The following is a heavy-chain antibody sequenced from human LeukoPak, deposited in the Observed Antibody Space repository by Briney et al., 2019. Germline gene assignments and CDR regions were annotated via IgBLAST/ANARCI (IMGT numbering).Heavy chain of an antibody. D-gene: IGHD6-19*01. J-gene: IGHJ1*01. CDR3: ARAYDSGWYVAEYFQH. CDR2: IYPGDSDT. Sequence: GESLQISCKGSGYSFTSYWIGWVRQMPGKGLEWMGIIYPGDSDTKYSPSFQGQVTISADRSTAYLQWSSLRASDTAMYYCARAYDSGWYVAEYFQHWGQGTLVTVSS. CDR1: GYSFTSYW. V-gene: IGHV5-51*01.